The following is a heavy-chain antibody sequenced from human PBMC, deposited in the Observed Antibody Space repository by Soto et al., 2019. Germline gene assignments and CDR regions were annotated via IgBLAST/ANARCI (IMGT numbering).Heavy chain of an antibody. CDR2: ISSSGSTI. D-gene: IGHD2-2*02. J-gene: IGHJ6*02. CDR3: ARDQKYCSSTSCYILHVAHYYYYYGMDV. Sequence: GGSLRLSCAASGFTFSSYEMNWVRQAPGKGLEWVSYISSSGSTIYYADSVKGRFTISRDNAKNSLYLQMNSLRAEDTAVYYCARDQKYCSSTSCYILHVAHYYYYYGMDVWGQGTTVTVSS. CDR1: GFTFSSYE. V-gene: IGHV3-48*03.